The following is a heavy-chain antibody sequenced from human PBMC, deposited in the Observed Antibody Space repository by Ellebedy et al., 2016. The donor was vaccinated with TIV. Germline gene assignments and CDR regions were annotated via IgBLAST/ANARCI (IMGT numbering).Heavy chain of an antibody. CDR2: IYYSGSS. J-gene: IGHJ6*02. D-gene: IGHD6-19*01. CDR3: ARGSNGYYYGMDV. Sequence: SETLSLTCTVSGGSISSYYWSWIRQPPGKGLEWIGYIYYSGSSNYNPSLKSRVTISVDTSKNQFSLKLSSVTAADTAVYYCARGSNGYYYGMDVWGQGTLVTVSS. CDR1: GGSISSYY. V-gene: IGHV4-59*01.